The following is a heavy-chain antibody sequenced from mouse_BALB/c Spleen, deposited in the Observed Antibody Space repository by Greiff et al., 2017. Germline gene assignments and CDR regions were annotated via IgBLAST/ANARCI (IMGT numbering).Heavy chain of an antibody. J-gene: IGHJ4*01. CDR3: ARRAMDY. CDR2: ILPGSVST. V-gene: IGHV1-9*01. CDR1: GYTFSSYW. Sequence: QVQLQQSGAELMKPGASVKISCKASGYTFSSYWIEWVKQRPGHGLEWIGEILPGSVSTNYNEKFKGKATFTADTSSNTAYMQLSSLTSEDSAVYCCARRAMDYWGQGTSVTVSS.